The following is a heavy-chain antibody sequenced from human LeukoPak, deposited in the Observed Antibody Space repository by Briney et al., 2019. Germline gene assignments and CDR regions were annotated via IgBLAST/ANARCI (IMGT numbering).Heavy chain of an antibody. CDR2: ISGDSYDR. Sequence: GGSLRLSCAASGFTFSNYVMIWVRQAPGKGLEWVSGISGDSYDRYYIDSVKGRFTISRDNSKNTLFLQMDSLRAEDTAVYYCTKGLRGIVFYPMDVWGQGTTVTVSS. CDR1: GFTFSNYV. D-gene: IGHD2/OR15-2a*01. J-gene: IGHJ6*02. V-gene: IGHV3-23*01. CDR3: TKGLRGIVFYPMDV.